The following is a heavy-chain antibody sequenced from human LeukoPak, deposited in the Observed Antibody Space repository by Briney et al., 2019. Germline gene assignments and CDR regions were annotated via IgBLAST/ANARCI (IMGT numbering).Heavy chain of an antibody. CDR1: GYTFTSYA. CDR2: INAGNGNT. J-gene: IGHJ6*02. D-gene: IGHD3-22*01. Sequence: GASVKVSCKASGYTFTSYAMHWVRQAPGQRLEWMGWINAGNGNTKYSQKFQGRVTITRDTSASTAYMELSSLRSEDTAVYYCARSYYYDSSGYYGTYYYYGMDVWGQGTTVTVSS. V-gene: IGHV1-3*01. CDR3: ARSYYYDSSGYYGTYYYYGMDV.